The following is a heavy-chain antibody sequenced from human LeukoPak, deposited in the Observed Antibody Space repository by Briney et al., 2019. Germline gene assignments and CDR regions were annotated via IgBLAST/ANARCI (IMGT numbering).Heavy chain of an antibody. V-gene: IGHV1-69*04. D-gene: IGHD6-13*01. CDR1: GGTFSSYA. Sequence: GASVKVSCKASGGTFSSYAISWVRQAPGQGLEWMGRIIPILGIANYAQKFQGRVTITADKSTSTAYMELSSLRSEDTAVYYCARVKIAAARDAFDIWGQGTMVTVSS. CDR3: ARVKIAAARDAFDI. CDR2: IIPILGIA. J-gene: IGHJ3*02.